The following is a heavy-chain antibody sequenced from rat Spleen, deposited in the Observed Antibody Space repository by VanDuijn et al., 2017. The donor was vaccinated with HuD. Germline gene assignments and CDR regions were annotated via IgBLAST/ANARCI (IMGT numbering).Heavy chain of an antibody. J-gene: IGHJ2*01. CDR2: ITSGGSNT. CDR3: AKDKRGDY. CDR1: GFTFSSFA. Sequence: EVQLVESGGGLVQPGRSLKLSCAASGFTFSSFAMAWVRQAPKKGLEWVATITSGGSNTYYPDSVKGRFTISRDNAKSTLYLQMDSLRSEDTATYYCAKDKRGDYWGQGVMVTVSS. V-gene: IGHV5-25*01. D-gene: IGHD2-2*01.